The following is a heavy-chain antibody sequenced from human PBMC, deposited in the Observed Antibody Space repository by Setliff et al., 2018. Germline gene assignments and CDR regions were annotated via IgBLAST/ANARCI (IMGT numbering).Heavy chain of an antibody. CDR3: ARVGPLTDDAFDI. Sequence: PGASLKISCKGSGYTFTNYWIAWVRQMPGKGLEYMGIIYPADSDTTYSPSFQGQVTISADKSINTAYLQWSSLKASDTAIYYCARVGPLTDDAFDIWGQGTMVTVSS. CDR1: GYTFTNYW. V-gene: IGHV5-51*01. D-gene: IGHD1-26*01. J-gene: IGHJ3*02. CDR2: IYPADSDT.